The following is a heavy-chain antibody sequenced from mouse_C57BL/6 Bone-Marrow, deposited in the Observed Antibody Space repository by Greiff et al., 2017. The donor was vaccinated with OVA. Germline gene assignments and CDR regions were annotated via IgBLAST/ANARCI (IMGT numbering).Heavy chain of an antibody. D-gene: IGHD1-1*01. Sequence: EVQLVESEGGLVQPGSSMKLSCTASGFTFSDYYMAWVRQVPEKGLEWVANINYDGSSTYYLDSLKSRFIISRDNAKNILYLQMSSLKSEDTATYYCARGHYYGSYWYFDVWGTGTTVTVSS. J-gene: IGHJ1*03. CDR1: GFTFSDYY. CDR2: INYDGSST. V-gene: IGHV5-16*01. CDR3: ARGHYYGSYWYFDV.